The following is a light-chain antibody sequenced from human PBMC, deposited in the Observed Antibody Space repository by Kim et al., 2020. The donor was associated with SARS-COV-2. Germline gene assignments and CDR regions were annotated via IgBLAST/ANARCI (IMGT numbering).Light chain of an antibody. J-gene: IGKJ2*01. CDR2: GSS. CDR1: QGVTREY. CDR3: QPYCGSPLYT. Sequence: SSGKRASLSRRDWQGVTREYLSWYQQKPGQGSRIIIYGSSYRGTGNPDRFSCRGSGTEFTLTLSRLEPEDFAVYYCQPYCGSPLYTFGQETKLEI. V-gene: IGKV3-20*01.